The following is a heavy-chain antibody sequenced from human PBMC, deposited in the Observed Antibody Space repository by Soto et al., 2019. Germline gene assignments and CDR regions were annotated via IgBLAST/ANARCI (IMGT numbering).Heavy chain of an antibody. J-gene: IGHJ4*02. CDR3: ARTPPSDY. V-gene: IGHV3-33*01. Sequence: QVQLVESGGGVVQPGRSLRLSCAASGFTFSDYGMHWVRQAPGKGLEWVAVIWYDGSNKYYGDSVRGRFTISRDNSKNTLYLEMNSLRAEDTALYYCARTPPSDYWGQGTLVTVSS. CDR1: GFTFSDYG. CDR2: IWYDGSNK.